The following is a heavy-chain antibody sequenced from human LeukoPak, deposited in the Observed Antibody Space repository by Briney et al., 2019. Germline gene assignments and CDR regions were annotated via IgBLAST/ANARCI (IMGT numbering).Heavy chain of an antibody. Sequence: SQTLSLTCTVSGDSINSGGYYWNWIRQHPGKGLEWIGYIYYSGSTHYNPSLKSRVTMSVDMSKNQFSLKLSSVTAADTAVYYCARDPRLPTSPNYYGSGSYLDYWGQGNLVTVSS. J-gene: IGHJ4*02. CDR2: IYYSGST. D-gene: IGHD3-10*01. V-gene: IGHV4-31*03. CDR3: ARDPRLPTSPNYYGSGSYLDY. CDR1: GDSINSGGYY.